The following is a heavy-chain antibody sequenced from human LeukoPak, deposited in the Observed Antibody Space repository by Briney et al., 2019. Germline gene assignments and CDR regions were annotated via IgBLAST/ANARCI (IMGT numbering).Heavy chain of an antibody. V-gene: IGHV3-74*01. J-gene: IGHJ4*02. CDR2: INSDGSGA. CDR1: GFDFATYW. Sequence: GGSLRLSCAASGFDFATYWMFWVRQAPGKGLVWVAQINSDGSGATYGDSAKGRSSIPRDNAKNTLFLYMSGLRAEDTAVYYCARGTSTAPGIDYWGQGTLVAVSS. D-gene: IGHD6-13*01. CDR3: ARGTSTAPGIDY.